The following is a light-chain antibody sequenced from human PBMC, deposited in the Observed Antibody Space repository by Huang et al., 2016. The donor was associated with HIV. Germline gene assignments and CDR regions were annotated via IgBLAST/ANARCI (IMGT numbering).Light chain of an antibody. V-gene: IGKV3-20*01. CDR3: QQYGNSPLT. CDR1: QSVSSTL. CDR2: GVS. J-gene: IGKJ4*01. Sequence: IVLTQFPGTLSLSPGERATLSCRASQSVSSTLLAWYQQKPGQPPRLLIYGVSHRATGIPDRFSGSGSGTDFTLTINRLEPEDFAVYYCQQYGNSPLTFGGGTKVEIK.